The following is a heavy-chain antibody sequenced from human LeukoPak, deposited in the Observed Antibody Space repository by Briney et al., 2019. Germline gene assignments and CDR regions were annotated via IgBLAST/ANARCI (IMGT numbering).Heavy chain of an antibody. D-gene: IGHD6-13*01. CDR1: GFTFSSYA. Sequence: GGSLRLSCAASGFTFSSYAMHWVRQAPGKGLEYVSAISSNGGSTYYANSVKGRFTISRDNSKNTLYLQMGSLRAEDMAVYYCARKRYSSSWYDAFDIWGRGTMVTVSS. J-gene: IGHJ3*02. V-gene: IGHV3-64*01. CDR2: ISSNGGST. CDR3: ARKRYSSSWYDAFDI.